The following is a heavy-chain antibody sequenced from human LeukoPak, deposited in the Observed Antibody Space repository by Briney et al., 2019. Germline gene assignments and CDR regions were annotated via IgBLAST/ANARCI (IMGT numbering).Heavy chain of an antibody. CDR2: IYYSRST. D-gene: IGHD6-13*01. CDR3: ARHGANRQQLVMAFDI. Sequence: SETLSLTCTVSGDSISSYYWSWIRQPPGKGLEWIGYIYYSRSTNYNPSLKSRVTISIDTSKNQFSLKLNSVTAADTALYYCARHGANRQQLVMAFDIWGQGTMVTVSS. J-gene: IGHJ3*02. V-gene: IGHV4-59*08. CDR1: GDSISSYY.